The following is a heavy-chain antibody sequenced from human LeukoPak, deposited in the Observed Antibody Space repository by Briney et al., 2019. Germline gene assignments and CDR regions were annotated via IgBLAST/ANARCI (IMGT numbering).Heavy chain of an antibody. D-gene: IGHD6-13*01. V-gene: IGHV4-34*01. CDR1: GGSFSGYY. CDR3: ARVGRAAAGIHYYYYMDV. Sequence: PSETLSLTCAVYGGSFSGYYWSWIRQPPGKGLEWIGEINHSGSTNYNPSLKSRVTISVDTSKNQFSLKLSSVTAADTAVYYCARVGRAAAGIHYYYYMDVWGKGTTVTISS. CDR2: INHSGST. J-gene: IGHJ6*03.